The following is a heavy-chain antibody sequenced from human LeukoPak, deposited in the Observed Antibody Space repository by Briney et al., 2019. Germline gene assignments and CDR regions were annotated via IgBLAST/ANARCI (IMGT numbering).Heavy chain of an antibody. V-gene: IGHV3-23*01. CDR1: GFTFSSYA. Sequence: GGSLRLSCAASGFTFSSYAMHWVRQAPGKGLEWVSAISGSGGSTYYADSVKGRFTISRDNSKNTLYLQMNSLRAEDTAVYYCARDRYQLLWRYFDYWGQGTLVTVSS. CDR3: ARDRYQLLWRYFDY. J-gene: IGHJ4*02. CDR2: ISGSGGST. D-gene: IGHD2-2*01.